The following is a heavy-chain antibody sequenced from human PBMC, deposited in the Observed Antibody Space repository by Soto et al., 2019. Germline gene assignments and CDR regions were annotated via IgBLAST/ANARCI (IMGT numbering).Heavy chain of an antibody. V-gene: IGHV1-24*01. J-gene: IGHJ4*02. CDR1: GYTLTELS. D-gene: IGHD3-10*01. CDR2: FDPEDGET. Sequence: ASVKDSCKDSGYTLTELSMHWVRQAPGKGLEWMGGFDPEDGETIYAQKFQGRVTMTEDTSTDTAYMELSSLRSEDTAVYYCATDKYGSETYYDYWGQGTLVTVSS. CDR3: ATDKYGSETYYDY.